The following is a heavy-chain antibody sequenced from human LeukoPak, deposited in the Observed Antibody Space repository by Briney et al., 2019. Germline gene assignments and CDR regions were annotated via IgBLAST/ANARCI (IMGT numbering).Heavy chain of an antibody. CDR3: ARVDGYKSLAMDV. D-gene: IGHD5-12*01. V-gene: IGHV4-30-2*01. Sequence: KPSETLSLTCAVSGGSISSGGYSWSWIRQPPGKGLEWIGYIYHSGSTYYNPSLKSRVTISVDRSKNQFSLKLSSVTAADTAVYYCARVDGYKSLAMDVWGQGTTVTVSS. CDR2: IYHSGST. J-gene: IGHJ6*02. CDR1: GGSISSGGYS.